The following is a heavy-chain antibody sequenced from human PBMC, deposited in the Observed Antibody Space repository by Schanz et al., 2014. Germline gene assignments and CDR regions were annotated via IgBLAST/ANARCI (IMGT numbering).Heavy chain of an antibody. Sequence: EVQLAESGGGLVQPGGSLRLSCAASGFTFSPYWMHWVRQAPGKGLVWVSRINGDGSNTNYADSVTGRFTISRDNAKNTLYLQMNTLRAEDTAVYYCARKMKLGVYGGKGHDSLDIWGQGTMVTVSS. CDR3: ARKMKLGVYGGKGHDSLDI. V-gene: IGHV3-74*02. CDR1: GFTFSPYW. CDR2: INGDGSNT. D-gene: IGHD4-17*01. J-gene: IGHJ3*02.